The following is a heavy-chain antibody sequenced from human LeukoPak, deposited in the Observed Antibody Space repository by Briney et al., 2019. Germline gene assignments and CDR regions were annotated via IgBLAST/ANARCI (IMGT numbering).Heavy chain of an antibody. CDR2: INQGGNTV. CDR1: GLRFTSYW. Sequence: GGSLRLSCAASGLRFTSYWMSWVRQAPGKGLEWVANINQGGNTVNYVDSVKGRVSISGDNANNALFLQMHSLRFEDTAIYYCATTFPYCGDGTCKLGGQGAQVTVSS. D-gene: IGHD2-15*01. J-gene: IGHJ4*02. V-gene: IGHV3-7*01. CDR3: ATTFPYCGDGTCKL.